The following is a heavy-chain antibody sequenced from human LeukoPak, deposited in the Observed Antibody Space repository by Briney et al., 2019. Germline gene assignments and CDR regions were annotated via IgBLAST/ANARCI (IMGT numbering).Heavy chain of an antibody. Sequence: PGGSLRLSCAASGLTFSSYAMHWVRQAPGKGLEWVAVISYDGSNKYYADSVKGRFTISRDNSKNTLYLQMNSLRAEDTAVYYCAREGLGVVYYYYYYMDVWGKGTTVTVSS. CDR3: AREGLGVVYYYYYYMDV. V-gene: IGHV3-30*01. CDR2: ISYDGSNK. CDR1: GLTFSSYA. D-gene: IGHD3-3*01. J-gene: IGHJ6*03.